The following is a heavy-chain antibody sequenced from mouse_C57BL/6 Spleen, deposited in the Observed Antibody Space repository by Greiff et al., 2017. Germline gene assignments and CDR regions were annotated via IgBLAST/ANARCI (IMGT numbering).Heavy chain of an antibody. D-gene: IGHD1-1*01. CDR1: GYTFTDYY. CDR3: ARSDRAVGPDY. Sequence: EVQLQQSGPELVKPGASVKISCKASGYTFTDYYMNWVKQSHGKSLEWIGDINPNNGGTSYNQKFKGKATLTVDKSSSTAYMELRSLTSEDSAVYYCARSDRAVGPDYWGQGTTLTVSS. CDR2: INPNNGGT. J-gene: IGHJ2*01. V-gene: IGHV1-26*01.